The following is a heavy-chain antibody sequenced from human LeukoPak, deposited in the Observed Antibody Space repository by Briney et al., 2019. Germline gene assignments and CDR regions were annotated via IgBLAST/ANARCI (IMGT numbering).Heavy chain of an antibody. CDR2: TSDRGDYT. V-gene: IGHV3-23*01. Sequence: PGGSLRLSCAASGFTFTSYSMSWVRQAPGKGLEWVSGTSDRGDYTYYADSVKGRFTISRDNSKNTLYLQMNSLRAEDTAVYYCAKVYSGYYPFDPWGQGTLVTVSS. D-gene: IGHD3-22*01. J-gene: IGHJ5*02. CDR3: AKVYSGYYPFDP. CDR1: GFTFTSYS.